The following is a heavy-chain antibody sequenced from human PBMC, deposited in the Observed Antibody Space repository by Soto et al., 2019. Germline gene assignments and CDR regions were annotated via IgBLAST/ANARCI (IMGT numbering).Heavy chain of an antibody. CDR2: ISYDGSNK. V-gene: IGHV3-30*18. D-gene: IGHD3-10*01. J-gene: IGHJ3*02. CDR1: GFTFSSYG. CDR3: AKAYMVRGVNAFDI. Sequence: QVQLVESGGGVVQPGRSLRLSCAASGFTFSSYGMHWVRQAPGKGLEWVAVISYDGSNKYYADSVKGRFTISRDNSKNTLYLQMNSLRAEDTAVSYCAKAYMVRGVNAFDIWGQGTMVTVSS.